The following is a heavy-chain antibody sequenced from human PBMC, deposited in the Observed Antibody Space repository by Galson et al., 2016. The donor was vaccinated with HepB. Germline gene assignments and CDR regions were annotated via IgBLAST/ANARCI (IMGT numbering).Heavy chain of an antibody. CDR3: ARVGYCSGSDCRGRDWFDP. CDR1: EFSFTDYW. Sequence: SLRLSCAASEFSFTDYWMTWVRQAPGKGLECLDNINLDGGEKNYVDSVTGRFTISRDNAKNSVYLQINSPRAEAAALYYCARVGYCSGSDCRGRDWFDPWGQGIPVTVSS. V-gene: IGHV3-7*01. J-gene: IGHJ5*02. CDR2: INLDGGEK. D-gene: IGHD2-15*01.